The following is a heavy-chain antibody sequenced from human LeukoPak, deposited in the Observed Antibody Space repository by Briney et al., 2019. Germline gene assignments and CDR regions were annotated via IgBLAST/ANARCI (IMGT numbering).Heavy chain of an antibody. Sequence: PSETLSLTCTVSGGSITSYHWSWIRQPPEKGLEWIGYISYGGTTTYNPSLKSRVTISVDASKSQLSLKLSSVTAADTAIYYCARGGNGMDVWGQGTTVTVSS. CDR3: ARGGNGMDV. J-gene: IGHJ6*02. CDR1: GGSITSYH. CDR2: ISYGGTT. V-gene: IGHV4-59*01.